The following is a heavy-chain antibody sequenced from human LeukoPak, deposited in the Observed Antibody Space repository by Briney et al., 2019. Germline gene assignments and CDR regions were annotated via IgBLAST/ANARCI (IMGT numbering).Heavy chain of an antibody. D-gene: IGHD6-19*01. Sequence: GGSLRLSCAASGFIFSTFGVHWVRQAPGKGLEWVAVIWYDGSDKYYADSVEGRFTTSRDNPKNTLYLQMNSLRAEDTAVYYCARDRFSSGWYPAYWGQGTLVTVSS. V-gene: IGHV3-33*01. CDR2: IWYDGSDK. J-gene: IGHJ4*02. CDR1: GFIFSTFG. CDR3: ARDRFSSGWYPAY.